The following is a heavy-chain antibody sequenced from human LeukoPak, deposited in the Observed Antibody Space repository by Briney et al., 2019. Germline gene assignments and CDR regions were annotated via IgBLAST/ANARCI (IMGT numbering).Heavy chain of an antibody. V-gene: IGHV3-7*01. D-gene: IGHD2/OR15-2a*01. J-gene: IGHJ4*02. Sequence: QPGGSLRLSCAASGFTFSSYWMTWVRQAPGKGLEWVANIKQGGSERYYVDSVKGRFTISRDNAKNSLYLQMNSLRDEDTAVYYCVRDLNSNYYFDYWGQGTLVTVSS. CDR1: GFTFSSYW. CDR3: VRDLNSNYYFDY. CDR2: IKQGGSER.